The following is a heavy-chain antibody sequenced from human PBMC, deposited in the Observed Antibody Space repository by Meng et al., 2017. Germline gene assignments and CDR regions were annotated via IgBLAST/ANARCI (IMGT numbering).Heavy chain of an antibody. V-gene: IGHV3-49*04. CDR3: ARDSSPQAIFGVGVLDV. CDR1: GFTFGDYA. D-gene: IGHD3-3*02. CDR2: TRRTAYGGTT. Sequence: GESLKISCTASGFTFGDYAMSWVRQAPGKGLEWVGFTRRTAYGGTTEYAASVKGRFTISRDDSKSIAYLQMNSLRAEDIAVYYCARDSSPQAIFGVGVLDVWGQGTAVTCSS. J-gene: IGHJ6*01.